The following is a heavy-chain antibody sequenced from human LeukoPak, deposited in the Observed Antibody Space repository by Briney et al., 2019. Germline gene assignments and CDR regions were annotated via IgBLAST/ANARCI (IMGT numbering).Heavy chain of an antibody. Sequence: PGGSLRLSCAASGFTFSSYAMHWVRQDPGKGLEWVAVISYNGSNKYYADSVKGRFTISRDNSKNTLYLQMNSLRAEDTAVYYCAGIYCGGDCYSVDAFDIWGQGTMVTVSS. CDR1: GFTFSSYA. V-gene: IGHV3-30-3*01. J-gene: IGHJ3*02. CDR3: AGIYCGGDCYSVDAFDI. D-gene: IGHD2-21*02. CDR2: ISYNGSNK.